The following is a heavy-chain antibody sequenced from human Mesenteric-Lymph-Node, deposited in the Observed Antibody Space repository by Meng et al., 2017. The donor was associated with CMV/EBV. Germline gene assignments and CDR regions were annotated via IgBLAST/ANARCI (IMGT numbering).Heavy chain of an antibody. CDR3: AKGNPSYDAFDI. V-gene: IGHV1-69*05. CDR2: IIPIFGTA. CDR1: GGTFSSYA. Sequence: SVKVSCKASGGTFSSYAISWVRQAPGQGLEWMGGIIPIFGTANYAQKFQGRVTITTDESTSTAYMELSRLRSDDTAVYYCAKGNPSYDAFDIWGQGTMVTVSS. J-gene: IGHJ3*02.